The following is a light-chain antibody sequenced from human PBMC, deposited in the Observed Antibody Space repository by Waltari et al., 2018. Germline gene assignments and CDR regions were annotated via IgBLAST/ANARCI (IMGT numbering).Light chain of an antibody. CDR1: SSDVGGYHY. J-gene: IGLJ2*01. V-gene: IGLV2-14*03. CDR2: DVS. CDR3: SSYTSSIYVV. Sequence: QSALTQPASVSGSPGQSITISCTGTSSDVGGYHYVSWYQQHPGKAPKLMIYDVSNRPSGVSNRFSGSKSGNTASLTISGLQAEDEADYYCSSYTSSIYVVFGGGTKLTVL.